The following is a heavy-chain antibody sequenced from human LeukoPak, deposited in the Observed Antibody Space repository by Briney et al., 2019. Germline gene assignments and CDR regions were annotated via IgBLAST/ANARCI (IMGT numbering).Heavy chain of an antibody. CDR1: GGSISSGSYY. V-gene: IGHV4-61*02. Sequence: SETLSLTCTVSGGSISSGSYYWTWIRRPAGKGLEWIGRIYTSGSTNYNPSLKSRVTISVDTSKDQFSLKLSSVTAADTAVHYCARDNSPLGYSYGFNYYYYMDVWGKGTTVTVSS. CDR3: ARDNSPLGYSYGFNYYYYMDV. D-gene: IGHD5-18*01. J-gene: IGHJ6*03. CDR2: IYTSGST.